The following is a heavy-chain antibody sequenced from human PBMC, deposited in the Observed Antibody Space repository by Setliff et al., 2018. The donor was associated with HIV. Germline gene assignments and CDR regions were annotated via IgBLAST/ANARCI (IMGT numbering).Heavy chain of an antibody. D-gene: IGHD1-1*01. CDR3: ARQTVHTTHSLDFGSPNRDYYYGMDV. CDR2: IYPGDSDT. CDR1: TYSFTTFW. J-gene: IGHJ6*02. Sequence: GESLKISCKGSTYSFTTFWIAWVRQMPGKGLEWMGIIYPGDSDTTYSPSFQGQVTISVDKSISTAYLQWSSLKASDSAMYYCARQTVHTTHSLDFGSPNRDYYYGMDVWGQGTTVTVSS. V-gene: IGHV5-51*01.